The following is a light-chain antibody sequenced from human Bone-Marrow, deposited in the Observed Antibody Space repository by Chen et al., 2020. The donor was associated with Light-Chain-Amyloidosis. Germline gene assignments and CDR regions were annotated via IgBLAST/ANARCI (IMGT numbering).Light chain of an antibody. CDR2: SDT. V-gene: IGLV3-25*03. CDR3: QSAESSGTYEVI. Sequence: SYELTQPPSVSASPGQTARITCSGDDLPTEYAYWYQQKPGQSPGLVIHSDTERPPGISEQLSGSSSGTTATLTISGVQAEGEADYHCQSAESSGTYEVIFGGGTKLTVL. J-gene: IGLJ2*01. CDR1: DLPTEY.